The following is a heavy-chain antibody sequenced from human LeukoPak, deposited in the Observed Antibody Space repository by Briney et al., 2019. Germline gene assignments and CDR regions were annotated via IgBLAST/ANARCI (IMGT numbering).Heavy chain of an antibody. D-gene: IGHD6-19*01. J-gene: IGHJ4*02. CDR3: AKGRYSSGWYGGVSYFDY. V-gene: IGHV3-9*01. CDR2: ISWNSGSI. CDR1: GFTFDDYA. Sequence: GGSLRLSCAASGFTFDDYAMHWVRQAPGKGLEWVSGISWNSGSIGYADSVKGRFTISRDNAKNSLYLQMNSPRAEDTALYYCAKGRYSSGWYGGVSYFDYWGQGTLVTVSS.